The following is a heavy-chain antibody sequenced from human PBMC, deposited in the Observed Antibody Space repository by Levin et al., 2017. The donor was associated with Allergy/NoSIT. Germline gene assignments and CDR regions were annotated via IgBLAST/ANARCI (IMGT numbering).Heavy chain of an antibody. CDR3: TNFQGDYKDY. CDR2: IRSKANNYAT. D-gene: IGHD3-9*01. V-gene: IGHV3-73*01. CDR1: GFTFSGSP. J-gene: IGHJ4*02. Sequence: PGGSLRLSCVASGFTFSGSPIHWVRQASGKGLEWVGRIRSKANNYATAYGASVKGRFTISRDDSKDTAYLQMNSLKTEDTAVYYCTNFQGDYKDYWGQGTLVTVSS.